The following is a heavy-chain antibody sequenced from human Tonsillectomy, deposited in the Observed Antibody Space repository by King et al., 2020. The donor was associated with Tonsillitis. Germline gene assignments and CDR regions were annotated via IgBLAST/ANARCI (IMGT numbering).Heavy chain of an antibody. D-gene: IGHD3-9*01. CDR3: ARGLGSFDWSPTGPSYYYYYGSDI. CDR1: GGSFSDYF. Sequence: VQLQQWGAGLLKPSRTLSLTCAVSGGSFSDYFWTWIRQSPGKGLEWIGDINDSGFTDYNPSLKSRVTMSVDTSKNQFSLKLTSVTAADTAVYYCARGLGSFDWSPTGPSYYYYYGSDIWGQGTTVTVSS. V-gene: IGHV4-34*01. J-gene: IGHJ6*02. CDR2: INDSGFT.